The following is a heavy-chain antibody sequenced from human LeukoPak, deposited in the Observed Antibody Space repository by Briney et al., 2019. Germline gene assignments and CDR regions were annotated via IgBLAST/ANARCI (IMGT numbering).Heavy chain of an antibody. CDR1: GYSIPIYW. D-gene: IGHD3-10*01. CDR3: ARRSTYGSGTNYLFDY. V-gene: IGHV5-51*01. Sequence: ESLKISCHGSGYSIPIYWIAWVRQMPGEGLEWMGIIYPGDSDTRYSPSFQGQITISADKSISTAYLQWSSLKASDTAMYYCARRSTYGSGTNYLFDYWGQGTLVTVSS. J-gene: IGHJ4*02. CDR2: IYPGDSDT.